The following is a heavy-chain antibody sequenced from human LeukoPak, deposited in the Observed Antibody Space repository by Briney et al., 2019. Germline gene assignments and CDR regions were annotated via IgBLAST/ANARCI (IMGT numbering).Heavy chain of an antibody. CDR1: GFTFSSYG. CDR2: ISGSGGST. Sequence: PGGSLRLSCAASGFTFSSYGMSWVRQAPGKGLEWVSAISGSGGSTYYADSVKGRFTISRDNSKNTLYLQMNSLRAEDTAVYYCVRDEDPTYYEDWGQGTLVTVSS. CDR3: VRDEDPTYYED. V-gene: IGHV3-23*01. J-gene: IGHJ4*02.